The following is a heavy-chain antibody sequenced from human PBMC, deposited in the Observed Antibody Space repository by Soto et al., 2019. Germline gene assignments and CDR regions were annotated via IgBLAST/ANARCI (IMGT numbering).Heavy chain of an antibody. D-gene: IGHD3-16*01. CDR3: DVWDHWLSNRHYYGLDY. V-gene: IGHV3-23*01. Sequence: XGSLRLSCTVSGLTFDKYAMSWVRQAPGKGLEWVATIPGSGYNTYYADSVKGRFTISRDNSKTTLHLQMNSLNAEDTDIYYCDVWDHWLSNRHYYGLDYWGQGTPVTVSS. CDR2: IPGSGYNT. J-gene: IGHJ6*02. CDR1: GLTFDKYA.